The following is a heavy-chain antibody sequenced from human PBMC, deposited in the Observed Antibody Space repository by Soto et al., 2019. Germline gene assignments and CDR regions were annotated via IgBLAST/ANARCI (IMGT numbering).Heavy chain of an antibody. V-gene: IGHV4-59*01. CDR3: ARDIRFLEWLYLDY. J-gene: IGHJ4*02. CDR2: IYYSGST. Sequence: SETLSLTCTVSGGSISSYYWSWIRQPPGKGLEWIGYIYYSGSTNYNPSLKSRVTISVDTSKNQFSLKLSSVTAADTAVYYCARDIRFLEWLYLDYWGQGTLVTVSS. D-gene: IGHD3-3*01. CDR1: GGSISSYY.